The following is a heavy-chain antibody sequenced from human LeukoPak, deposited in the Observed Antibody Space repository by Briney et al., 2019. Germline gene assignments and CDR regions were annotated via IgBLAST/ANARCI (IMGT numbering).Heavy chain of an antibody. CDR1: GYSFTSYW. Sequence: GESLQISCKGSGYSFTSYWIGWVRPLPGKGLEWMGIIYPGDSDTRYSPSFQGQVTISADKSISTAYLQWSSLKASDTAMYYCARRTYSNGCYLDYWGQGTLVTVSS. CDR2: IYPGDSDT. CDR3: ARRTYSNGCYLDY. V-gene: IGHV5-51*01. D-gene: IGHD3-22*01. J-gene: IGHJ4*02.